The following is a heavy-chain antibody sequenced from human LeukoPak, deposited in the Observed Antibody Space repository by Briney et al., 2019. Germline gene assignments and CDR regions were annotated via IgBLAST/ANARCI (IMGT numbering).Heavy chain of an antibody. CDR2: TWYDGSNN. CDR3: ARGSIAARGIFDY. Sequence: PGGSLRLSCAASGFSFSEHGMHWVRQAPGKGPEWVTITWYDGSNNHYADSVKGRFTISRDNSKNTVFLEMNSLRAEDTAVYYCARGSIAARGIFDYWGQGTLVTVSS. CDR1: GFSFSEHG. D-gene: IGHD6-6*01. J-gene: IGHJ4*02. V-gene: IGHV3-33*01.